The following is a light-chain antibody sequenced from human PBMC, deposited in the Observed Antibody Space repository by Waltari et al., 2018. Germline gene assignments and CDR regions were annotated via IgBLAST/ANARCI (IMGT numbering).Light chain of an antibody. V-gene: IGLV2-8*01. Sequence: QSALTQPPSASGSPGQSVTISCTGTSSDVGGYNSVPWYQQHPGKAPKFMIYEVSKRPSGVPDRFSGSKSGNTASLTVSGLQAEDEADYYCSSYAGSNNLVVFGGGTKLTVL. J-gene: IGLJ2*01. CDR1: SSDVGGYNS. CDR3: SSYAGSNNLVV. CDR2: EVS.